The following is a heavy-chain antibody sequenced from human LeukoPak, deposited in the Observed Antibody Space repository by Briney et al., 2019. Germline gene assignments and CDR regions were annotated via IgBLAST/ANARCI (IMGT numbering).Heavy chain of an antibody. CDR2: IGTTGDT. J-gene: IGHJ4*02. CDR3: ARGDPRSYGGRQYYFDY. D-gene: IGHD1-26*01. Sequence: PGGSLRLSCAASGFTFSSYDMPWVRQVTGKGLEWVSAIGTTGDTYYQGSVKGRFTTSRENAKNSLYLQMNSLRAGDTAVYYCARGDPRSYGGRQYYFDYWGQGTLVTVSS. V-gene: IGHV3-13*01. CDR1: GFTFSSYD.